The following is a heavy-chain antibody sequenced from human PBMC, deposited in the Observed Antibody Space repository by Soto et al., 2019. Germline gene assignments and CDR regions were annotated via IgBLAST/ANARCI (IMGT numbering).Heavy chain of an antibody. CDR1: GYTFTSYA. J-gene: IGHJ3*02. CDR2: INAGNGNT. CDR3: ARNTGPGAASDI. Sequence: ASVKVSCKASGYTFTSYAMHWVRQAPGQRLEWMGWINAGNGNTKYSQKFQGRVTITRDTSASTAYLELSSLRSEDTGVYYGARNTGPGAASDIWGQGTMFTVS. V-gene: IGHV1-3*01. D-gene: IGHD3-10*01.